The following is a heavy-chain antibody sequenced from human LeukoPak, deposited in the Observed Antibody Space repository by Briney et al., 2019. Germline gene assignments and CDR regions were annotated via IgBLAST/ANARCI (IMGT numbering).Heavy chain of an antibody. Sequence: GGSLRLSCAASGFTVSSNYMSWVRQAPGKGLEWVSVIYSGGSTYYADSVKGRFTISRHNSKNTLYLQMNSLRAEDTAVYYCARDSAVAGTYPPESYYYGMDVWGQGTTVTVSS. CDR1: GFTVSSNY. J-gene: IGHJ6*02. CDR2: IYSGGST. V-gene: IGHV3-53*04. D-gene: IGHD6-19*01. CDR3: ARDSAVAGTYPPESYYYGMDV.